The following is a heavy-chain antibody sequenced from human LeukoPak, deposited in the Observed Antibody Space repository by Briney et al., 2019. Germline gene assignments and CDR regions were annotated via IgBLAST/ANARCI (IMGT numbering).Heavy chain of an antibody. CDR1: GYTFTGYY. Sequence: RASVKVSCKASGYTFTGYYMHWVRQAPGQGFEWMGIINPGGVSTNYAQKFQGRVTMTRDMSTSTVYMELTTLRSEDTAVYYCARTAGSGWYPFDFWGQGTLVTVSS. CDR3: ARTAGSGWYPFDF. CDR2: INPGGVST. D-gene: IGHD6-19*01. J-gene: IGHJ4*02. V-gene: IGHV1-46*01.